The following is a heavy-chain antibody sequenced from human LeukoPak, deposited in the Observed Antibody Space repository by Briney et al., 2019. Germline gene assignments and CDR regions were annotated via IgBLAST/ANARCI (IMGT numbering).Heavy chain of an antibody. Sequence: VASVKVSCKASGGTFSSYAISWVRQASGQGLEWMGGIIPIFGTANYAQKFQGRVTITADESTSTAYMELSSLRSEDTAVYYCARGGGSYLPLDYWGQGTLVTVSS. D-gene: IGHD1-26*01. J-gene: IGHJ4*02. CDR2: IIPIFGTA. CDR3: ARGGGSYLPLDY. CDR1: GGTFSSYA. V-gene: IGHV1-69*01.